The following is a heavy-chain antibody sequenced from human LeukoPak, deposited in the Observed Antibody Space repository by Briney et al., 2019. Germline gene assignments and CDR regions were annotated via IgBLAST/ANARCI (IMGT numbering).Heavy chain of an antibody. CDR2: IYHSGST. Sequence: NPSETLSLTCTVSGYSISSGYYWGWIRPPPGKGLEWIGSIYHSGSTYYNPSLKSRVTISVDTSKNQFSLKLSSVTAADTAVYYCARGGRYCSGGSCYGLYAFDIWGQGTMVTVSS. V-gene: IGHV4-38-2*02. CDR3: ARGGRYCSGGSCYGLYAFDI. D-gene: IGHD2-15*01. J-gene: IGHJ3*02. CDR1: GYSISSGYY.